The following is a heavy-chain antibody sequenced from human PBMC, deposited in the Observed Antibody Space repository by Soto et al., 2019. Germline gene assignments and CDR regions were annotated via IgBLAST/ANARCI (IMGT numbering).Heavy chain of an antibody. CDR1: GFTFSSYA. V-gene: IGHV3-30-3*01. D-gene: IGHD1-26*01. CDR2: ISYDGSNK. J-gene: IGHJ5*02. CDR3: ARDWVIQGGRWPRGSWFDP. Sequence: QVQLVESGGGVVQPGRSLRLSCAASGFTFSSYAMHWVRQAPGKGLEWVAVISYDGSNKYYADSVKGRFTISRDNSKNTLYLQMNSLRAEDTAVYYCARDWVIQGGRWPRGSWFDPWGQGTLVTVSS.